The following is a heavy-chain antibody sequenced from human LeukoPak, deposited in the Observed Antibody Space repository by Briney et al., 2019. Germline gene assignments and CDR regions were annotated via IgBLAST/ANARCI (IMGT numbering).Heavy chain of an antibody. J-gene: IGHJ4*02. D-gene: IGHD6-13*01. CDR3: AKARDSSSWYDY. CDR2: ISGSGGST. Sequence: GGSLRLSCAASGFTFSSYAMSWVRQAPGKGLEWVSAISGSGGSTYYADSVKGRFTISRDNSKNTLYLQMNSLGAEDTAVYYCAKARDSSSWYDYWGQGTLVTVSS. CDR1: GFTFSSYA. V-gene: IGHV3-23*01.